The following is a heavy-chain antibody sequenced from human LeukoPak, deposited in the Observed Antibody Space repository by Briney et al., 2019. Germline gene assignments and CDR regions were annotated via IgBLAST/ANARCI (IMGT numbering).Heavy chain of an antibody. D-gene: IGHD7-27*01. CDR3: ATVLTGDQFFDA. CDR2: IYYSGST. J-gene: IGHJ5*02. CDR1: GGSISNDGYY. Sequence: SETLSLTCNVSGGSISNDGYYWSWIRQHPGKGLEWLGYIYYSGSTYYNPSLKSRVTLSVDTSKSQFSLRLSSVPAADTAVYYCATVLTGDQFFDAWGQGTLVTVSS. V-gene: IGHV4-31*03.